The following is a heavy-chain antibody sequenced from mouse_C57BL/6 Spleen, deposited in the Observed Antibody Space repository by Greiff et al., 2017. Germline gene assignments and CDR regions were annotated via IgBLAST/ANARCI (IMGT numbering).Heavy chain of an antibody. D-gene: IGHD1-1*01. V-gene: IGHV5-17*01. CDR3: ARQSYLYAMDY. Sequence: EVMLVESGGGLVKPGGSLKLSCAASGFTFSDYGMHWVRQAPEKGLEWVAYISSGSSTIYYADTVKGRFTISRDNAKNTLFLQMTRLRSEDTSMYYCARQSYLYAMDYWGQGPSVTVSS. CDR2: ISSGSSTI. J-gene: IGHJ4*01. CDR1: GFTFSDYG.